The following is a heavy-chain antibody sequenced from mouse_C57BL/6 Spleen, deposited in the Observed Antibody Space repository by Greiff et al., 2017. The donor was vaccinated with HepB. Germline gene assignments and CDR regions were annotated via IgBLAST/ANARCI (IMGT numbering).Heavy chain of an antibody. CDR3: ARLGTSFAY. D-gene: IGHD2-14*01. CDR2: INPSTGGT. J-gene: IGHJ3*01. Sequence: EVQLQQSGPELVKISCKASGYSFTGYYMNWVKQSPEKSLEWIGEINPSTGGTTYNQKFKAKATLTVDKSSSTAYMQLKSLTSEDSAVYYCARLGTSFAYWGQGTLVTVSA. CDR1: GYSFTGYY. V-gene: IGHV1-42*01.